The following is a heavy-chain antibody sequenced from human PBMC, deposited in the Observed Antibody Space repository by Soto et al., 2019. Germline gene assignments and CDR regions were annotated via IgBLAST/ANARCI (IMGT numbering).Heavy chain of an antibody. D-gene: IGHD4-17*01. V-gene: IGHV1-3*01. J-gene: IGHJ4*02. Sequence: ASVKVSCKASGYTFTSYAMHWVRQAPGQRLEWMGWINAGNGNTKYSQKFQGRVTITRDTSASTAYMELSSLRSEDTAVYYCARSLGDYESEGVFDYWGQGTLVTVSS. CDR3: ARSLGDYESEGVFDY. CDR1: GYTFTSYA. CDR2: INAGNGNT.